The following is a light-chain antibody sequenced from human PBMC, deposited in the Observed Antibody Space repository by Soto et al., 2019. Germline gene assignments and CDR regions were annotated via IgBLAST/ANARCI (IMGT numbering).Light chain of an antibody. V-gene: IGKV3-20*01. J-gene: IGKJ1*01. Sequence: ETVLTQSPGTLSLSPGERVTLSCRASQSVCSRCLAWYQQKPGQSPRLLIYGASSRATGIPDRFSGSGSGTDFTRTISRLEPEDFAVYYCQHYGTTPWTFGQGTKVGIK. CDR1: QSVCSRC. CDR2: GAS. CDR3: QHYGTTPWT.